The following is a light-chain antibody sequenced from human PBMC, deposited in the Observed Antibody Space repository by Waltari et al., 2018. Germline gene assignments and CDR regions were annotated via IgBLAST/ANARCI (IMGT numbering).Light chain of an antibody. CDR2: EAS. CDR3: QQYESLPLT. V-gene: IGKV1-33*01. Sequence: EIQMTQSPSSLSTFVGDRVTITCQASQDIRDYLNWYQQKPGKAPELLIYEASTRVTGVPSRFSGSGSGTDFSFTISSLQPEDIATYFCQQYESLPLTFGQGTRLEIK. J-gene: IGKJ5*01. CDR1: QDIRDY.